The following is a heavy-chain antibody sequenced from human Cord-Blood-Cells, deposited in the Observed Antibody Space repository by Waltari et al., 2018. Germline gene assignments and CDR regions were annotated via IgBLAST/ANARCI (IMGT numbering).Heavy chain of an antibody. CDR1: GGSFSGYY. D-gene: IGHD3-10*01. J-gene: IGHJ4*02. Sequence: QVQLQQWGAGLLKPSETLSLTCAVYGGSFSGYYWSWIRQPPWKGLEWIGEINHSGSTNYNPSLKSRVTISVDTSKNQFSLKLSSVTAADTAVYYCARSGSRVVRGVISHWGQGTLVTVSS. V-gene: IGHV4-34*01. CDR3: ARSGSRVVRGVISH. CDR2: INHSGST.